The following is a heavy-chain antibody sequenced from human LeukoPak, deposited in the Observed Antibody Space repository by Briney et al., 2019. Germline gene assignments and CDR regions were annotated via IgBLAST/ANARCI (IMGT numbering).Heavy chain of an antibody. D-gene: IGHD3-3*01. V-gene: IGHV1-69*13. J-gene: IGHJ4*02. CDR2: IIPIFGTA. CDR1: GGTFSSHA. Sequence: SVKVSCKASGGTFSSHAISWVRQAPGQGLEWMGGIIPIFGTANYAQKFQGRVTITADESTSTAYMELSSLRSEDTAAYYCARGSFGVDTRTGEGWNYWGQGTLVTVSS. CDR3: ARGSFGVDTRTGEGWNY.